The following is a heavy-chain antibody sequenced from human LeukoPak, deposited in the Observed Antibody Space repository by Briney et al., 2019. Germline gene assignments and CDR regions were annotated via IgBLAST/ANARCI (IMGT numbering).Heavy chain of an antibody. CDR2: ISDSGGRT. J-gene: IGHJ4*02. V-gene: IGHV3-23*01. Sequence: GGSLRLSCAVSGITLSNYGVSWVRQAPGKGLEWVAGISDSGGRTNYADSVKGRFTISRDNPKNTLYLQMNSLRAEDTAVYFCAKRGVVIRVILVGFHKEAYYFDSWGQGALITVSS. CDR1: GITLSNYG. D-gene: IGHD3-22*01. CDR3: AKRGVVIRVILVGFHKEAYYFDS.